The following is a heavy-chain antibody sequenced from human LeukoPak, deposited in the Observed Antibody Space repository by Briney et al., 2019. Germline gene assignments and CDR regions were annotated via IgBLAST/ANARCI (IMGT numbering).Heavy chain of an antibody. CDR1: GFTVSNNY. Sequence: GGSLRLSCTASGFTVSNNYMSWVRQAPGKGLEWVSGISGSGDSTYYADSVKGRFTISRDNSKNTLYLQMNSLRAEDTAVYYCAKDRGYCSGGSCYSGREDAFDIWGQGTMVTVSS. V-gene: IGHV3-23*01. J-gene: IGHJ3*02. CDR2: ISGSGDST. CDR3: AKDRGYCSGGSCYSGREDAFDI. D-gene: IGHD2-15*01.